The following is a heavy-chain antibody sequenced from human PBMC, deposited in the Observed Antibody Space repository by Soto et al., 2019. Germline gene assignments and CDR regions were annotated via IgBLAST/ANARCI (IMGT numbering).Heavy chain of an antibody. CDR3: ATDPSTGYADH. J-gene: IGHJ4*02. Sequence: EVHLLESGGNLVQRGGSLRISCAASAFIFSDYAMTWVSRAPGKGLEWVSTISRDAANTHYADSVKGRFTISRDNSKNTLYLQMSSLRGEDTVLYYCATDPSTGYADHWGQGTLVTVSS. CDR1: AFIFSDYA. CDR2: ISRDAANT. D-gene: IGHD3-9*01. V-gene: IGHV3-23*01.